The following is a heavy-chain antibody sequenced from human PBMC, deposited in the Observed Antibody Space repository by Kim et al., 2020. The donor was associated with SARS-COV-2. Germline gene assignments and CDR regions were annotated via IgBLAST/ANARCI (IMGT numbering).Heavy chain of an antibody. CDR1: GYTFISYG. J-gene: IGHJ6*02. CDR2: ISAYNGNT. D-gene: IGHD2-15*01. CDR3: ARDEAEDIVVVVAAKYNYGMDV. V-gene: IGHV1-18*01. Sequence: ASVKVSCKASGYTFISYGISWVRQAPGQGLEWMGRISAYNGNTNYAQRLQGRVTMTTDTSTSTAYMELRSLRSDDTAVYYCARDEAEDIVVVVAAKYNYGMDVWGRGTTVTVSS.